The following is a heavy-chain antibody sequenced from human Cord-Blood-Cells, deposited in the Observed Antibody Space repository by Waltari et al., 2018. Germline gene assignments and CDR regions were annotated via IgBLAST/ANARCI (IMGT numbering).Heavy chain of an antibody. J-gene: IGHJ4*02. D-gene: IGHD3-9*01. CDR3: ARVSKTTGYYYFDY. V-gene: IGHV4-31*03. CDR2: IYYSGST. CDR1: GGSISSGGYY. Sequence: QVQLQESGTGLVKPSQTLSHTCTVPGGSISSGGYYWWWIRQHPGKGLEWILYIYYSGSTYYNPSLKSRVTISVDTSKNQFSLKLSSVTAADTAVYYCARVSKTTGYYYFDYWGQGTLVTVSS.